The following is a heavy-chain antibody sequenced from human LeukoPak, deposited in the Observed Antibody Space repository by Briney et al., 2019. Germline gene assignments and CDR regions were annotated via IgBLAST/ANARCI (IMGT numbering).Heavy chain of an antibody. J-gene: IGHJ4*02. V-gene: IGHV3-21*01. CDR1: GFTFSSYW. CDR3: VAAAGTDFDY. CDR2: ISSSSSYI. Sequence: PGGSLRLSCAASGFTFSSYWMSWVRQAPGKGLEWVSSISSSSSYIYYADSVKGRFTISRDNAKNSLYLQMNSLRAEDTAVYYCVAAAGTDFDYWGQGTLVTVSS. D-gene: IGHD6-13*01.